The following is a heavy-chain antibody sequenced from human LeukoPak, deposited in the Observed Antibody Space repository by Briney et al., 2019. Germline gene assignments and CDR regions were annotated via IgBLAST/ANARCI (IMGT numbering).Heavy chain of an antibody. CDR1: GGSISKSSYY. D-gene: IGHD4-17*01. CDR3: ARADYGDYGCDY. J-gene: IGHJ4*02. CDR2: ISFSGNT. V-gene: IGHV4-39*02. Sequence: PSETLSLTCVVSGGSISKSSYYWGWIRQSPGKGPEWIGSISFSGNTYYNPSLNSRVTISVDTSKNHFSLRLSSVTAADTAVYYCARADYGDYGCDYWRQGTLVTVSS.